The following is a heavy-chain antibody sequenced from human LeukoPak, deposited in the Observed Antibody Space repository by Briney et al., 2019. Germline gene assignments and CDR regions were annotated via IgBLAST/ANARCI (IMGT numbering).Heavy chain of an antibody. Sequence: KPGGSLRLSCAASGFTFSSYSMNWVRQAPGKGLEWVSSISSSSSYIYYADSVKGRFTISRDNAKNSLYLQMNSLRAEDTAVYYCARGPALWYSSSWYTPYYFDYWGQGTLVTVSS. CDR1: GFTFSSYS. D-gene: IGHD6-13*01. V-gene: IGHV3-21*01. CDR3: ARGPALWYSSSWYTPYYFDY. CDR2: ISSSSSYI. J-gene: IGHJ4*02.